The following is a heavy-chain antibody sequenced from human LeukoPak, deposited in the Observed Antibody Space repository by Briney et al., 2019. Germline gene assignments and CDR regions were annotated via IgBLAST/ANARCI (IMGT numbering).Heavy chain of an antibody. V-gene: IGHV3-21*01. CDR3: AKDPISLKVYGDYDPLYYLPDY. D-gene: IGHD4-17*01. J-gene: IGHJ4*02. CDR1: GFTFSSYS. CDR2: ISSSSSYI. Sequence: GGSLGLSCAASGFTFSSYSMNWVRQAPGKGLEWVSSISSSSSYIYSADSVKGRFTISRDNAKNSLYLQMNSLRAEDTAVYYCAKDPISLKVYGDYDPLYYLPDYWGQGTLVTVSS.